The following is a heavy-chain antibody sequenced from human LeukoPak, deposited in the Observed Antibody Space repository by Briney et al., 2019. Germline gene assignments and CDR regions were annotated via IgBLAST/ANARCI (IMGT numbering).Heavy chain of an antibody. Sequence: ASVKVSCKASGYTFTSYGISWVRQAPGQGLEWMGWISAYNGNTNYAQKLQGRVIMTTDTSTSTAYMELRSLRSDDTAVYYCARPRIHYDSSGYYFYFNYWGQGTLVTVSS. D-gene: IGHD3-22*01. CDR1: GYTFTSYG. J-gene: IGHJ4*02. CDR2: ISAYNGNT. CDR3: ARPRIHYDSSGYYFYFNY. V-gene: IGHV1-18*01.